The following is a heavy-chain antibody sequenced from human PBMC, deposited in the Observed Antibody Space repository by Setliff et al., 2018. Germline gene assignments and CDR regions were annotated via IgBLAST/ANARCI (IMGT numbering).Heavy chain of an antibody. CDR1: GLTFSSYA. CDR2: INPAGAKT. Sequence: PGGSLRLSCAVSGLTFSSYAMNWVRQAPGKGLEWVSNINPAGAKTYYADSVKGRFTISRDNGKNTVYLQMNSVRADDTALYYCARDPSPGGQLLPDLWGQGTLVTVSS. V-gene: IGHV3-23*01. CDR3: ARDPSPGGQLLPDL. D-gene: IGHD3-10*01. J-gene: IGHJ5*02.